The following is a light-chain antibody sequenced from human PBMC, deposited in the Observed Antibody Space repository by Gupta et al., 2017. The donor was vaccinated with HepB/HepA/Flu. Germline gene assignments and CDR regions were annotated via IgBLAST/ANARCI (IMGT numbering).Light chain of an antibody. CDR1: QSISSW. CDR2: KAS. V-gene: IGKV1-5*03. J-gene: IGKJ4*01. CDR3: QQYNSYLT. Sequence: DIQMTQSPSTMSASVGDRVTSTCRASQSISSWLDWYQQKPGKAPKLMIYKASRGERGVPSRFSGSGYGTEFTLTSSSLQADDCDYYYCQQYNSYLTFGGGTKVEIK.